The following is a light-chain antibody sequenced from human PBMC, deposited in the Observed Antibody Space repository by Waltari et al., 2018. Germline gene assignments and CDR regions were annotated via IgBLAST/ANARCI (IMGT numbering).Light chain of an antibody. V-gene: IGKV1-12*01. CDR1: QGISNW. Sequence: DIQMTQSPSSVSASAGDRVPITCRASQGISNWLAWYQQKPGKAPNPLVYSASNLQSGVPSRFSGSGSGTDFTLTISSLQPEDFATYYCQQTSTFPVTFGGGTEVEF. J-gene: IGKJ4*01. CDR2: SAS. CDR3: QQTSTFPVT.